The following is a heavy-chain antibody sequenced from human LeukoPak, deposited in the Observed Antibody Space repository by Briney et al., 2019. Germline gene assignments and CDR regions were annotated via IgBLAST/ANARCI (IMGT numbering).Heavy chain of an antibody. Sequence: GRSLRLSCAASGLSFSTYGMHWVRQAPGKGLEWVAMIWYDASGQHYADSVKGRFTISRDTSKNTLYLQMNSLRAEDTAVYFCARDSLYDDNGYYHYFDYWGRGTLVTVSS. D-gene: IGHD3-22*01. CDR2: IWYDASGQ. CDR3: ARDSLYDDNGYYHYFDY. CDR1: GLSFSTYG. J-gene: IGHJ4*02. V-gene: IGHV3-33*01.